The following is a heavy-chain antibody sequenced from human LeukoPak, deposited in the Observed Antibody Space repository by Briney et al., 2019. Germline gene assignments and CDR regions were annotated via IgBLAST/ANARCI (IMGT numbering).Heavy chain of an antibody. CDR1: GYSFTNYW. CDR2: IYPGDSDT. CDR3: ARLHTGYSYGYPYYFDY. J-gene: IGHJ4*02. V-gene: IGHV5-51*01. Sequence: GESLKISCKGSGYSFTNYWSGRVRQMPGKRLEWMGIIYPGDSDTRYSPSFQGQVTISADKSISTAYLQSSSLKASDTAMYYCARLHTGYSYGYPYYFDYWGQGTLVTVSS. D-gene: IGHD5-18*01.